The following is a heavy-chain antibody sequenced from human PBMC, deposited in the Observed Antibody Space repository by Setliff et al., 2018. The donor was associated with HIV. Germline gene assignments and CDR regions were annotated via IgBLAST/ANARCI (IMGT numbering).Heavy chain of an antibody. J-gene: IGHJ4*02. Sequence: SETLSLTCTVSGGSINSTSYYWGWTRQPPGNGLEWIGSIYHTGSTYYKPSLKSRGPISVETPKNQVSLRLSPVAAGDTAVYYCARSIVPVASGYYYFEYWGQGTLVTVSS. CDR2: IYHTGST. CDR1: GGSINSTSYY. V-gene: IGHV4-39*01. CDR3: ARSIVPVASGYYYFEY. D-gene: IGHD3-3*01.